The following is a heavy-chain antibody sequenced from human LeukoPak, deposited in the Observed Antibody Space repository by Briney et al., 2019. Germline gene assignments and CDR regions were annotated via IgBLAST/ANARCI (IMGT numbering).Heavy chain of an antibody. CDR3: ARGMYRCEGIGVCYYPPFDY. D-gene: IGHD2-8*01. V-gene: IGHV1-3*03. CDR1: GYTFTSYA. J-gene: IGHJ4*02. CDR2: INVGNGNT. Sequence: ASVTVSCKASGYTFTSYAMHWVRQAPGQRLEWMGWINVGNGNTKYSQEFQGRVTITRDTSASTAYMELSSLRSEDMAVYYCARGMYRCEGIGVCYYPPFDYWGQGTLLTVSS.